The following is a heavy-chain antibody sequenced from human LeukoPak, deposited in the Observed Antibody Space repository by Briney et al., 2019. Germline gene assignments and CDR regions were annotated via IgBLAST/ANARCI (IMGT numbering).Heavy chain of an antibody. CDR1: GFTFSSYG. D-gene: IGHD3-16*01. Sequence: GRSLRLSCAASGFTFSSYGMHWVRQAPGKGLEWVAVIWYDGSNKYCADSVKGRFTISRDNSKNTLYLQMNSLRAEDTAVYYCARDLGGTGVFDYWGQGTLVTVS. J-gene: IGHJ4*02. V-gene: IGHV3-33*01. CDR3: ARDLGGTGVFDY. CDR2: IWYDGSNK.